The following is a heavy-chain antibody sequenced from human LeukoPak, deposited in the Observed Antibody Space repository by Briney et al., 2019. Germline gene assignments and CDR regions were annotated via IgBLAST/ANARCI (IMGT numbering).Heavy chain of an antibody. J-gene: IGHJ4*02. V-gene: IGHV3-7*02. CDR1: GFTFSNYW. CDR3: ASQPSAVAGNY. Sequence: PGGSLRLSCAASGFTFSNYWMTWVRQAPGKGLEWVANIKPNGGEEYYVDSVKGRFTISRDNAKNTLYLQMNSLTAEDTAVYYCASQPSAVAGNYWGQGTLVTVSS. D-gene: IGHD6-19*01. CDR2: IKPNGGEE.